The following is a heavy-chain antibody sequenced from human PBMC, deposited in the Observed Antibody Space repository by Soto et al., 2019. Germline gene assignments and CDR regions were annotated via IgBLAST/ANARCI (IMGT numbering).Heavy chain of an antibody. Sequence: EVQLVESGGGLVPPGGSVRLSCAASGFIFKMYWMHWVRQSPGKGLVWISRIYNDGTYSDYADSVRGRFPISRENVNDTLYLQMNNLRAEDSGLYYCTRGPRPISTGTGAYWGQGTQVTVSS. CDR2: IYNDGTYS. J-gene: IGHJ4*02. V-gene: IGHV3-74*01. D-gene: IGHD3-10*01. CDR1: GFIFKMYW. CDR3: TRGPRPISTGTGAY.